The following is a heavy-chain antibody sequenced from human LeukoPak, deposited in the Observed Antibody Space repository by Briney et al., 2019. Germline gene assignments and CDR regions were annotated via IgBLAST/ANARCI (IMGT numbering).Heavy chain of an antibody. Sequence: GGSLRLSCAASGSIFSHYYMHWVRQAPGKGLVWVPRIRSDGGNIGYADSVKGRFTISRDNAKNTLYLQMNSLRGEDTAVYYCVREYPDCGGDCLAYWGQGTLVTVSS. CDR2: IRSDGGNI. CDR1: GSIFSHYY. J-gene: IGHJ4*02. CDR3: VREYPDCGGDCLAY. V-gene: IGHV3-74*01. D-gene: IGHD2-21*02.